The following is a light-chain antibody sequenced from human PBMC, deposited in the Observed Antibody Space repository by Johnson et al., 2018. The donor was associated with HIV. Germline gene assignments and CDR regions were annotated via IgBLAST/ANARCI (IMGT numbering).Light chain of an antibody. CDR3: GTWDNSLNPAYV. Sequence: QSVLTQPPSVSAAPGQKVTISCSGSTSNIEDNSVSWYQLFPGTAPKLLIYENNRRPSGIPDRFSGSKSGTSATLAITGLQTGDEADYYCGTWDNSLNPAYVFGTGTKVTVL. CDR1: TSNIEDNS. CDR2: ENN. J-gene: IGLJ1*01. V-gene: IGLV1-51*02.